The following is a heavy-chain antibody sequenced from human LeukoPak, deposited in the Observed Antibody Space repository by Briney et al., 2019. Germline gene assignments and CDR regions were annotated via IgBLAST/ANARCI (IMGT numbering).Heavy chain of an antibody. V-gene: IGHV3-21*01. CDR2: ISSSSSYI. CDR1: GFTFSSYS. Sequence: PGGSLRLSCAASGFTFSSYSMNWVRQAPGKGLEWVSSISSSSSYIYYADSVKGRFTISRDNAKNSLYLQMNSLRAEDTAVYYCARERYYYDSSGYYPLDYWGQGTLVTVSS. D-gene: IGHD3-22*01. CDR3: ARERYYYDSSGYYPLDY. J-gene: IGHJ4*02.